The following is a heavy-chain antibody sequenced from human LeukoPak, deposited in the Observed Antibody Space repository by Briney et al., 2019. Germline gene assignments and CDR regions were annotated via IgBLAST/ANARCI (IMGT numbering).Heavy chain of an antibody. D-gene: IGHD5-18*01. CDR3: ARARTMVTRYYYGMDV. CDR2: IIPIFGTA. V-gene: IGHV1-69*13. Sequence: SVTVSCTASGGTFSSYAISWVRQAPGQGLEWMGGIIPIFGTANYAQKFQGRVTITADESTSTAYMELSSLRSEGTAVYYCARARTMVTRYYYGMDVWGQGTTVTVSS. CDR1: GGTFSSYA. J-gene: IGHJ6*02.